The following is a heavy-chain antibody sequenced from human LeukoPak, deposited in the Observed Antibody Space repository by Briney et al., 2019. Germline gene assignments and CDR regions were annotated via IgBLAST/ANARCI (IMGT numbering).Heavy chain of an antibody. V-gene: IGHV3-23*01. Sequence: GGSLRLSCAASGFTFSSYGVSWVRQAPGNGLEWVSAISGSGGSTYYADSVKGRCTISRDSSKNTRSRQLSSLRAEPTATYYCAKHAAMVPFDYWGQGTLVTVSP. CDR3: AKHAAMVPFDY. J-gene: IGHJ4*02. D-gene: IGHD5-18*01. CDR1: GFTFSSYG. CDR2: ISGSGGST.